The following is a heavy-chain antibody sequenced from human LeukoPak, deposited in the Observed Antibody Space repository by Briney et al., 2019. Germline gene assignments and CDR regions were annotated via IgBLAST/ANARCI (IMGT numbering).Heavy chain of an antibody. CDR1: GFTVSSNY. D-gene: IGHD6-13*01. J-gene: IGHJ4*02. CDR2: IYSGGST. V-gene: IGHV3-53*04. CDR3: ASRTAAAGTTYYFDY. Sequence: GSLRLSFAASGFTVSSNYMSWVRQAPGKGLEGGSVIYSGGSTYYADSVKGRFTISRHNSKNTLYLQMNSLRAEDTAVYYCASRTAAAGTTYYFDYWGQGTLVTVSS.